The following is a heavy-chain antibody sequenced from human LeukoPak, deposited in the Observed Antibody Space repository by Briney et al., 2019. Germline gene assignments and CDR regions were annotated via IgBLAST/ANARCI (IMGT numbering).Heavy chain of an antibody. J-gene: IGHJ6*03. CDR3: ARDHRYYDSSGYTTYYYYYMDV. CDR1: GFTFSSYG. D-gene: IGHD3-22*01. V-gene: IGHV3-30*02. Sequence: AGGSLRLSCAASGFTFSSYGMHWVRQAPGKGLEWVAFIRYDGSNKYYADSVKGRFTISRDNSKNTLYLQMNSLRAEDTAVYYCARDHRYYDSSGYTTYYYYYMDVWGKGTTVTVSS. CDR2: IRYDGSNK.